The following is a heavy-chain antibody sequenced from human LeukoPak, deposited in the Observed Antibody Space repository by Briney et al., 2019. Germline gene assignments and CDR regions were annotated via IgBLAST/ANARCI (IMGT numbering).Heavy chain of an antibody. CDR1: GGSISSTTHY. CDR2: MHYSGST. Sequence: SETLSLTCTVSGGSISSTTHYWSWIRQPPGKGLEWIGSMHYSGSTYYNPSLKSRVTISVDTSKNQFSLKLSSVTAADTAVYYCARDRVVPAARKAGAFDIWGQGTIVTVSS. V-gene: IGHV4-39*07. J-gene: IGHJ3*02. CDR3: ARDRVVPAARKAGAFDI. D-gene: IGHD2-2*01.